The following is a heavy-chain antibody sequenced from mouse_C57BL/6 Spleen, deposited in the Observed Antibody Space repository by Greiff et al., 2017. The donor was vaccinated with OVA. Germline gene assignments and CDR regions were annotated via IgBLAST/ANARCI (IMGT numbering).Heavy chain of an antibody. Sequence: EVKLVESGEGLVKPGGSLKLSCAASGFTFSSYAMSWVRQTPEKRLEWVAYISSGGDYIYYADTVKGRFTISRDNARNTLYLQMSSLKSEDTAMYYCTRAYYSKGFAYWGQGTLVTVSA. J-gene: IGHJ3*01. CDR2: ISSGGDYI. CDR3: TRAYYSKGFAY. D-gene: IGHD2-5*01. V-gene: IGHV5-9-1*02. CDR1: GFTFSSYA.